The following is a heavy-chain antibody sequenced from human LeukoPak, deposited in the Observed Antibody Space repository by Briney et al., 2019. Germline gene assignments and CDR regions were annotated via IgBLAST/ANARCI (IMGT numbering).Heavy chain of an antibody. Sequence: ASVKVSCKASGDTFISYGINWVRQAHGQGLEWMGRISAYNGNTNYAQKFQGRVSMTTDTSTSTAYMELWGLRSDDTAVYYCARDVPTTVNWFDPWGQGTLVTVSS. J-gene: IGHJ5*02. V-gene: IGHV1-18*01. CDR2: ISAYNGNT. CDR3: ARDVPTTVNWFDP. D-gene: IGHD4-17*01. CDR1: GDTFISYG.